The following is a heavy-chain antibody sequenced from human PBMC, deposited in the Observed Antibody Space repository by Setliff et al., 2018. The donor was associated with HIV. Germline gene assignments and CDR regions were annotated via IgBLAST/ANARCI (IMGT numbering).Heavy chain of an antibody. J-gene: IGHJ4*02. V-gene: IGHV1-18*01. CDR1: GGTFSSYA. Sequence: ASVKVSCKASGGTFSSYAISWVRQAPGQGLEWMGWISAYNGNTNYAQKLQGRVTMTTDTSTSTAYMELRSLRSDDTAVYYCARDRQQWLVYFDYWGQGTLVTVSS. D-gene: IGHD6-19*01. CDR2: ISAYNGNT. CDR3: ARDRQQWLVYFDY.